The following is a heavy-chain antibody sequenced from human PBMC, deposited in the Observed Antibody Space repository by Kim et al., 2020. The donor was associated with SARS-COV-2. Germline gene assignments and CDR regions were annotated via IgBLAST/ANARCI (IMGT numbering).Heavy chain of an antibody. J-gene: IGHJ4*02. V-gene: IGHV3-11*06. Sequence: GRFTISRDNAKNSLYLQVNSLRAEDTAVYCCARGLYSVYDAQWLVRGYFDYWGQGTLVTVSS. CDR3: ARGLYSVYDAQWLVRGYFDY. D-gene: IGHD6-19*01.